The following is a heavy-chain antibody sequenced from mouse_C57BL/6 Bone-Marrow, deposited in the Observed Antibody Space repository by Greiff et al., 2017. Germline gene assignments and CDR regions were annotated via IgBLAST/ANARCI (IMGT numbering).Heavy chain of an antibody. D-gene: IGHD1-1*01. V-gene: IGHV1-81*01. Sequence: QVQLKQSGAELARPGASVKLSCKASGYTFTSYGISWVKQRTGQGLEWIGEIYPRSGNTYYNEKFKGKATLTADKSSSTAYMELRSLTSEDSAVYFCARGHYYGSSYFAYWGQGTLVTVSA. CDR3: ARGHYYGSSYFAY. J-gene: IGHJ3*01. CDR1: GYTFTSYG. CDR2: IYPRSGNT.